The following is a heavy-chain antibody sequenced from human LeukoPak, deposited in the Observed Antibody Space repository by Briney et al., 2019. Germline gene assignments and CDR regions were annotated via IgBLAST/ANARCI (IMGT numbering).Heavy chain of an antibody. D-gene: IGHD5-24*01. CDR1: GFTFSDYY. Sequence: GGSLRLSCAASGFTFSDYYMSWIRQAPGKGLEWVSYISSSGSTIYYADSVKGRFTISRDNAKNSLYLQMNSLSAEDTAVYYCARTSVEMATKYYYYYMDVWGKGTTVTVSS. J-gene: IGHJ6*03. CDR2: ISSSGSTI. V-gene: IGHV3-11*04. CDR3: ARTSVEMATKYYYYYMDV.